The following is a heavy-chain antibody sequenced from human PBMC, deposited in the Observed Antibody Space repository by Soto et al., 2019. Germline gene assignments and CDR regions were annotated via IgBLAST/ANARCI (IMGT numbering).Heavy chain of an antibody. D-gene: IGHD6-13*01. CDR3: ERIAAAGYYYYGMDV. J-gene: IGHJ6*02. CDR2: IYHSGST. V-gene: IGHV4-4*02. Sequence: SETLSLTCAVSGGSISSSNWWSRVRQPPGKGLEWIGEIYHSGSTNYNPSLKSRVTISVDKSKNQFSLKLSSVTAADTAVYYCERIAAAGYYYYGMDVWGQGTTVTVSS. CDR1: GGSISSSNW.